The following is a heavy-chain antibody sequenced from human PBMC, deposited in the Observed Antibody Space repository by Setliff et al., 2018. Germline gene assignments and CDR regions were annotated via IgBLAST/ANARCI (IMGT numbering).Heavy chain of an antibody. D-gene: IGHD3-10*01. J-gene: IGHJ4*02. CDR1: ALTFSNCW. Sequence: GGSLRLSCAASALTFSNCWVSWVRQAPGKGLEWLASINPDASEKYYVDSVKGRFTISRDNAKNSLSLQMNSLRTEDTAVYYCFGAGTCSYWGQGTLVTVSS. V-gene: IGHV3-7*01. CDR2: INPDASEK. CDR3: FGAGTCSY.